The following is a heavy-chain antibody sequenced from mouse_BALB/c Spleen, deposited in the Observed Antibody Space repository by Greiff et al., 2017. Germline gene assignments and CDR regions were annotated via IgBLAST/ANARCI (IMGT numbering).Heavy chain of an antibody. V-gene: IGHV1-7*01. CDR3: ARGFITTLGAMDY. Sequence: QVQLQQSGAELAKPGASVKMSCKASGYTFTSYWMHWVKQRPGQGLEWIGYINPSTGYTEYNQKFKDKATLTADKSSSTAYMQLSSLTSEDSAVYYCARGFITTLGAMDYWGQGTSVTVSS. CDR1: GYTFTSYW. D-gene: IGHD1-1*01. J-gene: IGHJ4*01. CDR2: INPSTGYT.